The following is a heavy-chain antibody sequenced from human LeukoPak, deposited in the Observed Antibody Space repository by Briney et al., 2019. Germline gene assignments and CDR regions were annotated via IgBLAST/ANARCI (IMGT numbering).Heavy chain of an antibody. CDR1: GYSFTSFW. CDR2: INPSDSDT. Sequence: GESLKISCKGSGYSFTSFWIGWVCQMPGKGLEWMGIINPSDSDTRYRPSFQGQVTISVDKSINTAYLQWSSLKASDTAMYYCARHVGSSGWYVWGQGTLVTVSP. J-gene: IGHJ4*02. V-gene: IGHV5-51*01. CDR3: ARHVGSSGWYV. D-gene: IGHD6-19*01.